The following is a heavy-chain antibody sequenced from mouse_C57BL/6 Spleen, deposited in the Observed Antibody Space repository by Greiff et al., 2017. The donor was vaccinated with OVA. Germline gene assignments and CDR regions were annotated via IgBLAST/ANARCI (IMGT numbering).Heavy chain of an antibody. CDR1: GFTFSSYA. CDR3: ARDNY. Sequence: EVKLVESGGGLVKPGGSLKLSCAASGFTFSSYAMSWVRQTPEKRLEWVATISDGGSYTYYPDNVQGRFTLSRDNAKNNLYLQMGHLKSEDTAMYYCARDNYWGQGTTLTVSS. J-gene: IGHJ2*01. CDR2: ISDGGSYT. V-gene: IGHV5-4*01.